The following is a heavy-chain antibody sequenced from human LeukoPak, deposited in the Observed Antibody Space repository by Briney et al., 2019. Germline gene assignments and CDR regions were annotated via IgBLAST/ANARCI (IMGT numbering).Heavy chain of an antibody. Sequence: GGSLRLSCAASRFTFSTYSMNWVRQAPGKGLEWVSYISSSSSTIYYADSVKGRFTISRDNAKNSLYLQMNSLRAEDTAVYYCARAADYFDYWGQGTLVTVSS. CDR2: ISSSSSTI. CDR1: RFTFSTYS. V-gene: IGHV3-48*01. J-gene: IGHJ4*02. CDR3: ARAADYFDY.